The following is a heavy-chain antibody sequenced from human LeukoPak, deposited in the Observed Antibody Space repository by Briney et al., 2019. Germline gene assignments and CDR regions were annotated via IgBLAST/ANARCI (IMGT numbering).Heavy chain of an antibody. CDR1: GYSFTSYW. Sequence: GESLKISCKGSGYSFTSYWIGWVRQMPGKGLEWMGIIYPGDSDTRYSPSFQGQVTISADKSISTAYLQWSSLKASDTAMYYCARHTLPYYYDSSGYCDYWGQGALVTVSS. D-gene: IGHD3-22*01. CDR3: ARHTLPYYYDSSGYCDY. V-gene: IGHV5-51*01. CDR2: IYPGDSDT. J-gene: IGHJ4*02.